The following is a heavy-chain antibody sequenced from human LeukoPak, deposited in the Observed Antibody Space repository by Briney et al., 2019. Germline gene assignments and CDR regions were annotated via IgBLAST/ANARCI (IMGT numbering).Heavy chain of an antibody. CDR2: INPNGGGT. V-gene: IGHV1-2*02. CDR3: ARGSYYYASSGYYFPI. J-gene: IGHJ4*02. Sequence: ASVKVSCKSSGYTFIGYYMHWVRQAPGQGLEWMGWINPNGGGTNYAQKFPGRVTMTRDTSISTAYMELNRLTSDDTAVYYCARGSYYYASSGYYFPIWGQGTLVTVSS. CDR1: GYTFIGYY. D-gene: IGHD3-22*01.